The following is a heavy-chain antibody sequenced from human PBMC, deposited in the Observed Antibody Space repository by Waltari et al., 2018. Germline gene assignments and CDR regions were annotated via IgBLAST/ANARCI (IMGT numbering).Heavy chain of an antibody. CDR3: VRQLKGPYWYFDL. CDR1: GGSISTSTNY. J-gene: IGHJ2*01. CDR2: IYYSGTA. Sequence: QLQLQESGPGLVKPSETLSLTCAVSGGSISTSTNYWGWIRQSPGKGLEWIGTIYYSGTAYYNPSLNGRVTISLDTSNNEVSLRLSSVTAADTAVYFCVRQLKGPYWYFDLWGRGTLVTVSS. V-gene: IGHV4-39*01.